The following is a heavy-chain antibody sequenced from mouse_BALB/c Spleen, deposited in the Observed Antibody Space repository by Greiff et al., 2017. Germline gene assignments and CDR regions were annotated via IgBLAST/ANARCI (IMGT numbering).Heavy chain of an antibody. D-gene: IGHD2-1*01. CDR1: GFNIKDTY. Sequence: EVQLQQSGAELVKPGASVKLSCTASGFNIKDTYMHWVKQRPEQGLEWIGWIDPANGNTKYDPKFQGKATITADTSSNTAYLQLSSLTSEDTAVYYCARGGNYGYYAMDYWGQGTSVTVSS. V-gene: IGHV14-3*02. CDR2: IDPANGNT. J-gene: IGHJ4*01. CDR3: ARGGNYGYYAMDY.